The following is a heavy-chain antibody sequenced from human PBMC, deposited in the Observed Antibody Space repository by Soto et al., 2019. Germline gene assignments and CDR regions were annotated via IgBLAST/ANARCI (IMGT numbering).Heavy chain of an antibody. CDR3: AKSAPMDSGAKYYYDF. V-gene: IGHV1-69*13. CDR2: IIPFFGTA. J-gene: IGHJ4*02. D-gene: IGHD2-2*03. Sequence: ASVKVSCKASGGTFSTFGISWVRQAPGQGLEWMGGIIPFFGTARYSQKFEDRITITADESTNTVYMDLRSLTSEDTAIYYCAKSAPMDSGAKYYYDFSGQGPLVTVYS. CDR1: GGTFSTFG.